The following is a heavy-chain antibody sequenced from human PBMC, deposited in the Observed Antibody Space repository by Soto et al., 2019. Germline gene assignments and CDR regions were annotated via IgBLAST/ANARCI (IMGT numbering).Heavy chain of an antibody. V-gene: IGHV1-3*05. CDR2: INGGNGNT. CDR3: ARVSGWYHLDY. CDR1: GYTFTSYA. Sequence: QVQLVQSGAEEKKPGASVQVSCKASGYTFTSYAMHWVRQAPGHRLEWMGWINGGNGNTKYSQKFQGRVTITRDTSASTAYMELSSLRSEDTAVYYCARVSGWYHLDYWGQVNLVTVSA. D-gene: IGHD6-19*01. J-gene: IGHJ4*02.